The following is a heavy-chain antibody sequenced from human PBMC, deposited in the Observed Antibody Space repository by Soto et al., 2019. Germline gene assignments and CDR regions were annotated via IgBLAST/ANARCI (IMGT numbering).Heavy chain of an antibody. J-gene: IGHJ6*02. CDR3: TRAYYDILTGYYIWPYYYYGMDV. CDR2: IRSKAYGGTT. D-gene: IGHD3-9*01. V-gene: IGHV3-49*03. CDR1: GFTFGDYA. Sequence: PGGSLRLSCTASGFTFGDYAMSWFRQAPGKGLERVGFIRSKAYGGTTEYAASVKGIFTISRDDSKSIAYLQMNSLKTEDTAVYYCTRAYYDILTGYYIWPYYYYGMDVWGQGTTVTVSS.